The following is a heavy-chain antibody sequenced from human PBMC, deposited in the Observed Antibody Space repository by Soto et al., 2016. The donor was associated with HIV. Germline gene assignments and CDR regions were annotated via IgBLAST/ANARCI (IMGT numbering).Heavy chain of an antibody. CDR1: GFTFSNAW. V-gene: IGHV3-15*01. J-gene: IGHJ4*02. D-gene: IGHD3-22*01. CDR2: IKSKTDGGTT. Sequence: EVQLVEPGGGLVKPGGSLRLSCAASGFTFSNAWMSWVRQAPGKGLEWVGRIKSKTDGGTTDYAAPVKGRFTISRDDSKNTLYLQMNSLKTEDTAVYYCTTAYYYDSSDKTHFDYWGQGTLVTVSS. CDR3: TTAYYYDSSDKTHFDY.